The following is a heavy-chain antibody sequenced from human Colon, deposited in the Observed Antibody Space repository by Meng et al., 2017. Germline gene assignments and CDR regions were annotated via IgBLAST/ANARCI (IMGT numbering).Heavy chain of an antibody. D-gene: IGHD6-13*01. CDR1: GFTFSNAW. J-gene: IGHJ4*02. CDR2: IKSKTDGGTT. V-gene: IGHV3-15*01. CDR3: TTDSYSSSWDR. Sequence: GESLKISCAASGFTFSNAWMSWVRQAPGKGLEWVGHIKSKTDGGTTDYAAPVKGRFTISRDDSKNTLYLQMNSLKTEDTAVYYCTTDSYSSSWDRWGQGTLVTVSS.